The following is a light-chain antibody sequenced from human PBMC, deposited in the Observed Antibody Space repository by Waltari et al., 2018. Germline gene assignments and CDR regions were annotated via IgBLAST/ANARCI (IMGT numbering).Light chain of an antibody. J-gene: IGKJ1*01. CDR3: QHHFRLPAT. CDR1: QSISRY. CDR2: GSS. Sequence: IMLTQSPGTLSLSPGERATLSCRASQSISRYLAWYQKKPGQAPMLIIYGSSTRATGIPDRFSSSRSGTDFSLTISVLEPEDSAVYYCQHHFRLPATFGQGTKVEIK. V-gene: IGKV3-20*01.